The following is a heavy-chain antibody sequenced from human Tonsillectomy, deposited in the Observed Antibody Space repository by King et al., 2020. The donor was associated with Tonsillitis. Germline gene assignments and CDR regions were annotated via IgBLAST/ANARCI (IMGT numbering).Heavy chain of an antibody. Sequence: QLQESGPGVVKPSETLSLTCSVSGGSIGRSDHYWAWIRQPPGRGLEWIGYMSDSGASFYNPSLKSRITISGGASDNRFSLKLSSVTAADTAVYICARYVSGSFDYWGQGALVTVSP. V-gene: IGHV4-39*02. CDR2: MSDSGAS. J-gene: IGHJ4*02. CDR3: ARYVSGSFDY. D-gene: IGHD1-26*01. CDR1: GGSIGRSDHY.